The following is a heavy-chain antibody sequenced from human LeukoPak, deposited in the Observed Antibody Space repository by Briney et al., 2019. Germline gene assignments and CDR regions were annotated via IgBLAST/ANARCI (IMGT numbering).Heavy chain of an antibody. CDR1: GFTFSSYS. J-gene: IGHJ4*02. D-gene: IGHD3-16*01. V-gene: IGHV3-21*01. CDR2: ISSSSSYI. CDR3: ARAPLGGRDY. Sequence: TGGSLRLSCAASGFTFSSYSMNWVRQAPGKGLEWVSSISSSSSYIYYADSVKGRFTISRDNAKNSLYLQMNSLRAEDTAVYYCARAPLGGRDYWGQGTLVTVSS.